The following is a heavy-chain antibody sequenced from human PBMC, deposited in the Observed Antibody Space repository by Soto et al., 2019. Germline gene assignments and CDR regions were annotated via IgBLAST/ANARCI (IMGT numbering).Heavy chain of an antibody. D-gene: IGHD4-17*01. J-gene: IGHJ4*02. CDR2: ITGSGGST. CDR1: GFTFSSFA. CDR3: ASVDYGAYIPHFDY. Sequence: EVQLLESGGGLVQPGGSLRLSCAASGFTFSSFAMGWVRQAPGSGLEWVSTITGSGGSTFYADSVKGRFTISRDNSKNTLYLQMNSLRAEDTAIYYCASVDYGAYIPHFDYWGQGTLVTVSS. V-gene: IGHV3-23*01.